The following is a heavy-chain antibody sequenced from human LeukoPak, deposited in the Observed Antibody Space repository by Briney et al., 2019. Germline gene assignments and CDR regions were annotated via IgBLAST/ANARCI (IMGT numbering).Heavy chain of an antibody. CDR1: GFTFSTNA. J-gene: IGHJ4*02. D-gene: IGHD3-3*01. CDR3: AKFIVFDGFLEWLLPFDY. Sequence: GGSLRLSCAASGFTFSTNAMSWVRQAPGQGLEWVSILSGSGRHTYYADSVEGRFTISRDNSKNTLYLQLNSLRAEDTAVYYCAKFIVFDGFLEWLLPFDYWGQGTLVTVSS. CDR2: LSGSGRHT. V-gene: IGHV3-23*01.